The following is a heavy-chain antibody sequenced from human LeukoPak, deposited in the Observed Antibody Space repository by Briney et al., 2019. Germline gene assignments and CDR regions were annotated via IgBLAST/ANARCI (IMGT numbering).Heavy chain of an antibody. D-gene: IGHD1-1*01. J-gene: IGHJ4*02. Sequence: GESLKISCKGSGYSFTNYWISWVRQMPGKGLEWMGRIDPSDSYTNYSPSFQGHVTISADKSISTAYLQWSSLKASDTAIHYCARRATGTTGRFDYWGQGTLVTVSS. CDR1: GYSFTNYW. V-gene: IGHV5-10-1*01. CDR2: IDPSDSYT. CDR3: ARRATGTTGRFDY.